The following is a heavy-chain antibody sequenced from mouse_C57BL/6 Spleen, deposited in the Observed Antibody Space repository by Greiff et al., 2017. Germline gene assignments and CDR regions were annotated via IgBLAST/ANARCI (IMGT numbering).Heavy chain of an antibody. CDR2: IYPSDSET. Sequence: QVQLKQPGAELVRPGSSVKLSCKASGYTFTSYWMDWVKQRPGQGLEWIGNIYPSDSETHYNQKFKDKATLTVDKSSSTAYMQLSSLTSEDSAVYYCARSDWEGSYWGQGTTLTVSS. CDR1: GYTFTSYW. CDR3: ARSDWEGSY. D-gene: IGHD4-1*01. J-gene: IGHJ2*01. V-gene: IGHV1-61*01.